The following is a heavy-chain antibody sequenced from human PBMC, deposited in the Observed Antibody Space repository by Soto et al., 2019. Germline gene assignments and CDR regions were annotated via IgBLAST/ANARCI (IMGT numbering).Heavy chain of an antibody. CDR1: GGSVSSSSYY. J-gene: IGHJ4*02. Sequence: QLQLQESGPGLVKPSETLSLTCTVSGGSVSSSSYYWGWVRQPPGKGLEWIGSVYYSGSTYYNPSLESRVTRSVDKSKNQFYLKLMSLSAADTAGYYWGRLEGLAPISYYFDYWGQGALVTVSS. V-gene: IGHV4-39*01. CDR2: VYYSGST. CDR3: GRLEGLAPISYYFDY. D-gene: IGHD3-9*01.